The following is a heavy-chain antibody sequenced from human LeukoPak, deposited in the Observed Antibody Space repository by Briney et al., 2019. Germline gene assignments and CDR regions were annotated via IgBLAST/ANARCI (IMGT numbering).Heavy chain of an antibody. CDR2: ISSSSSYI. J-gene: IGHJ5*02. D-gene: IGHD3/OR15-3a*01. CDR1: GLTFSSYS. V-gene: IGHV3-21*01. Sequence: PGGSLRLSCAASGLTFSSYSMNWVRQAPGKGLEWVSSISSSSSYIYYADSVKGRFTISRDNAKNSLYLQMNSLRAEDTAVYYCARHRGTWLVDLWGQGTLVTVSS. CDR3: ARHRGTWLVDL.